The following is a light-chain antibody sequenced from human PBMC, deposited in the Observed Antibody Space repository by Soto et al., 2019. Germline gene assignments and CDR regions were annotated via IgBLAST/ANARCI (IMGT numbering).Light chain of an antibody. J-gene: IGKJ2*01. CDR3: QQYNSYPYT. Sequence: DIQMTQSPSTLSVFVGDRVTITCRASQSITTWLAWYQQKPGKAPKVLIYNASSLESGVPSRFSGSRSGTEFALTIISVQPDASATYCFQQYNSYPYTFVPGTKLEIK. CDR2: NAS. CDR1: QSITTW. V-gene: IGKV1-5*03.